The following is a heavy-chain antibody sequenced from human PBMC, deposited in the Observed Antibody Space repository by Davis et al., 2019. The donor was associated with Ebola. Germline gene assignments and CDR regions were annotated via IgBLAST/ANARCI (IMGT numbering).Heavy chain of an antibody. Sequence: ASVKVSCKASGYTFTGYYMHWVRQAPGQGLEWMGWINPNSGGTNYAQKFQGWVTMTRDTSISTAYMELSRLRSDDTAVYYCARDFGTMVRGRYGMDVWGQGTTVTVSS. CDR3: ARDFGTMVRGRYGMDV. CDR1: GYTFTGYY. J-gene: IGHJ6*02. D-gene: IGHD3-10*01. CDR2: INPNSGGT. V-gene: IGHV1-2*04.